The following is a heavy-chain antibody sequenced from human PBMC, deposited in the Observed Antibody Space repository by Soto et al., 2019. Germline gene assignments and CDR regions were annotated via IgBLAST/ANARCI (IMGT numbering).Heavy chain of an antibody. CDR1: GSTFNSYA. Sequence: QVQLVQSGAEVRKPGASVKVSCKASGSTFNSYAIHWVRQAPGQRLEWMGWINAGNGNTKYSQKFQGRVTITGDTSASTAHMELSSLRSEDTAVYYCARDYYGSGSYWGAFDIWGQGTLVTVSS. CDR3: ARDYYGSGSYWGAFDI. V-gene: IGHV1-3*01. CDR2: INAGNGNT. J-gene: IGHJ3*02. D-gene: IGHD3-10*01.